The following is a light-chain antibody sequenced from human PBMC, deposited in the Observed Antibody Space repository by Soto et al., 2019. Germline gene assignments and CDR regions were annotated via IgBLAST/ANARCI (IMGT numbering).Light chain of an antibody. CDR2: DAS. V-gene: IGKV3-20*01. Sequence: EIVLTQSPGTLSLSPGERATLSCRASQSVGNNYLVWYQQKPGQAPRFLMYDASTRATGIPDRFXXXXXXXXXXXTISRLEPEDFAVYYCQQYGSTPLTFGGGTKVEIK. CDR3: QQYGSTPLT. J-gene: IGKJ4*01. CDR1: QSVGNNY.